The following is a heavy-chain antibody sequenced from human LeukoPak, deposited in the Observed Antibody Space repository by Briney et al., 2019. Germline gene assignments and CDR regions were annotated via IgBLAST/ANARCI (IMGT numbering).Heavy chain of an antibody. J-gene: IGHJ4*02. CDR3: TTDFLGSGYYPHFDY. CDR2: VKRKSDGETT. Sequence: GGSLRLSCAASEFSVGSNYMTWVRQAPGKGLEWVGRVKRKSDGETTDYIAPVKGRFTISRDDSRNTLYLQMNSLKTEDTAVYYCTTDFLGSGYYPHFDYWGQGTLVTVSS. D-gene: IGHD3-22*01. V-gene: IGHV3-15*01. CDR1: EFSVGSNY.